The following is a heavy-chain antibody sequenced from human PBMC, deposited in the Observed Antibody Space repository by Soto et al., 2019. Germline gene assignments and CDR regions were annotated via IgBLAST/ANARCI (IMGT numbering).Heavy chain of an antibody. D-gene: IGHD5-18*01. CDR3: VGEAYIGYGHATDH. CDR1: GVTIITYY. J-gene: IGHJ4*02. CDR2: NYHSGTT. V-gene: IGHV4-59*01. Sequence: SESLSLTCAVSGVTIITYYWCWMWQPPGKGLEWIGYNYHSGTTYYNPSLKSRVTISVDTSKNQFSLRLTSVTAADTAIYYCVGEAYIGYGHATDHWGQGTLVTVSS.